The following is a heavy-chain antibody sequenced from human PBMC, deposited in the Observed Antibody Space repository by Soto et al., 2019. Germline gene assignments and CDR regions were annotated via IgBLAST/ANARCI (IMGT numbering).Heavy chain of an antibody. CDR2: IYYSGST. V-gene: IGHV4-30-4*01. D-gene: IGHD6-13*01. CDR1: GGSISSGDDY. CDR3: ARVSGAVFGSSSSWAHGNYYGMDV. J-gene: IGHJ6*02. Sequence: SLALTCPVSGGSISSGDDYWSWIRQPPGKGLEWSGYIYYSGSTYYNPSLKSRVTISVDTSKNQFSLKLSSVTAADTAVYYCARVSGAVFGSSSSWAHGNYYGMDVWGQGTKVTVYS.